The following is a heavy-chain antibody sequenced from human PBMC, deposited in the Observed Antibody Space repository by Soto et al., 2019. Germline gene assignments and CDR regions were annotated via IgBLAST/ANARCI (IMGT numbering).Heavy chain of an antibody. CDR1: GFTFSSHG. CDR3: ATDYNSTGYGLVY. V-gene: IGHV3-33*01. J-gene: IGHJ4*02. D-gene: IGHD1-1*01. CDR2: IWSDGSNE. Sequence: QAQLVESGGGVVQPGRSLRLSCAASGFTFSSHGMHWVRQAPGKGLEWVAVIWSDGSNEYYADSVKGRFTISRDNSKNTLYMQMSSLKVEDTAVYYCATDYNSTGYGLVYWGQGALVTVSS.